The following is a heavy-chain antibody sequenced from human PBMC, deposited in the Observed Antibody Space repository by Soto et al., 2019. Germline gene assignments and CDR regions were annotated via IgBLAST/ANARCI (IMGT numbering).Heavy chain of an antibody. CDR3: ARPQLLNAFDI. V-gene: IGHV4-34*01. CDR1: GGSFSGYC. D-gene: IGHD2-2*01. Sequence: LEILSLTCAVYGGSFSGYCWSWIRQPPGKGLEWIGEINHSGSTNYNPSLKSRVTISVDTSKNQFSLKLSSVTAADTAVYYCARPQLLNAFDIWGQGTMVTVSS. J-gene: IGHJ3*02. CDR2: INHSGST.